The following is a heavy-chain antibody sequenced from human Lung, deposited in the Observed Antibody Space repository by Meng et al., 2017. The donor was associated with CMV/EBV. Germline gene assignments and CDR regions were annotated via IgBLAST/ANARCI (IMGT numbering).Heavy chain of an antibody. J-gene: IGHJ5*02. CDR2: NYPGYSDT. Sequence: EAPMIYCQCSGYSYTSYWLAWVRPMPGKGLGWMGINYPGYSDTTYSPSFQGKVTISADNSISTTYLQWNSLRASDTAMYYCARQLDTRTRDNWFDPWGQGTLVTVSS. D-gene: IGHD2-2*01. CDR1: GYSYTSYW. V-gene: IGHV5-51*01. CDR3: ARQLDTRTRDNWFDP.